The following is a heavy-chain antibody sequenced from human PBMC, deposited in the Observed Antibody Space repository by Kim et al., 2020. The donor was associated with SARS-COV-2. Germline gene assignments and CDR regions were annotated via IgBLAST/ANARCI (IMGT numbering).Heavy chain of an antibody. CDR3: ARASYCSGGSCYYEYFQH. V-gene: IGHV1-2*02. J-gene: IGHJ1*01. CDR1: GYTFTGYY. D-gene: IGHD2-15*01. CDR2: INPNSGGT. Sequence: ASVKVSCKASGYTFTGYYMHWVRQAPGQGLEWMGWINPNSGGTNYAQKFQGRVTMTRDTSISTAYMELSRLRSDDTAVYYCARASYCSGGSCYYEYFQHWGQGTLVTVSS.